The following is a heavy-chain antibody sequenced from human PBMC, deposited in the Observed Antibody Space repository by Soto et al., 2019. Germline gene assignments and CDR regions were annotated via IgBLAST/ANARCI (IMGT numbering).Heavy chain of an antibody. D-gene: IGHD2-15*01. CDR3: ARDGACSGGSCYSGLGGLDY. J-gene: IGHJ4*02. V-gene: IGHV1-3*01. CDR2: INAGNGNT. CDR1: GYTFTSYA. Sequence: ASVKVSCKASGYTFTSYAMHWVRQAPGQRLEWMGWINAGNGNTKYSQKFQGRVTITRDTSASTAYMELSSLRSEDTAVYYCARDGACSGGSCYSGLGGLDYWGQGTLVTSPQ.